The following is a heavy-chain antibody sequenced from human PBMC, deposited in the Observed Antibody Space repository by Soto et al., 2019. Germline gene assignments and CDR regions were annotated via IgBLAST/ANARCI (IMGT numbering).Heavy chain of an antibody. J-gene: IGHJ6*03. CDR3: ASLGPAAKHYYYYMDV. Sequence: GGSLRLSCAASGFTFSSYWMSWVRQAPGKGLEWVANIKQDGSEKYYVDSVKGRFTISRDNAKNSLYLQMNSLRAEDTAVYYCASLGPAAKHYYYYMDVWGKGTTVTVSS. V-gene: IGHV3-7*01. D-gene: IGHD2-2*01. CDR2: IKQDGSEK. CDR1: GFTFSSYW.